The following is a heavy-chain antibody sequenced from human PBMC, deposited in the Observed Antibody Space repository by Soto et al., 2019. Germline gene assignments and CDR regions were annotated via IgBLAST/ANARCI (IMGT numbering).Heavy chain of an antibody. V-gene: IGHV3-30-3*01. CDR3: ARDPQTSGGQHWAFNYFDS. CDR2: ISYDGTNK. CDR1: GFSFSISP. D-gene: IGHD7-27*01. Sequence: PGGSLRLSCAASGFSFSISPMHWVRQAPGKGPELVALISYDGTNKFYADSVKGRFTISRDNSKSTLYLQVDSLRPEDAAVYYCARDPQTSGGQHWAFNYFDSWGQGTLVTVSS. J-gene: IGHJ4*02.